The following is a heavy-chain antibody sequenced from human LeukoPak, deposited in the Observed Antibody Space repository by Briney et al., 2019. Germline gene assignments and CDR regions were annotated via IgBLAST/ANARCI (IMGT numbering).Heavy chain of an antibody. V-gene: IGHV3-73*01. Sequence: GGSLRLSCAASGFSFSASAMHWVRQASGKGLEWVGRIRSKANNYATEYAASVKGRFTISRDESKTTVYLQMDSLKNEDTAMYYCSRGKPRWLDPWGQGTLVIVSS. CDR1: GFSFSASA. CDR3: SRGKPRWLDP. J-gene: IGHJ5*02. CDR2: IRSKANNYAT. D-gene: IGHD1-14*01.